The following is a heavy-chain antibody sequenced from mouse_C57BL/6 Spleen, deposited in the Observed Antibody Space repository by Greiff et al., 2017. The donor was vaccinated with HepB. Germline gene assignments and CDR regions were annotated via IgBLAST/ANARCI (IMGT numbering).Heavy chain of an antibody. J-gene: IGHJ1*03. V-gene: IGHV1-52*01. CDR3: ARSITTVVGYFDV. D-gene: IGHD1-1*01. Sequence: QVQLKQPGAELVRPGSSVKLSCKASGYTFTSYWMHWVKQRPIQGLEWIGNIDPSDSETHYNQKFKDKATLTVDKSSSTAYMQLSSLTSEDSAVYYCARSITTVVGYFDVWGTGTTVTVSS. CDR1: GYTFTSYW. CDR2: IDPSDSET.